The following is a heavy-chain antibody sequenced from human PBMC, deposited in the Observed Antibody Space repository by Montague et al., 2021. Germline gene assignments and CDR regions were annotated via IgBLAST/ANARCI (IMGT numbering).Heavy chain of an antibody. CDR2: IVQGSNTK. CDR1: GFIFSNYR. D-gene: IGHD3-10*01. J-gene: IGHJ4*01. CDR3: VGEPWFGDHDY. Sequence: SLRLSCAASGFIFSNYRMHWVRQAPGKGLEWVAAIVQGSNTKYYPDSVRGRFTISRDDSNNTLFLQMNNLRPEDTALYYCVGEPWFGDHDYWGQGTLVTVSS. V-gene: IGHV3-30-3*01.